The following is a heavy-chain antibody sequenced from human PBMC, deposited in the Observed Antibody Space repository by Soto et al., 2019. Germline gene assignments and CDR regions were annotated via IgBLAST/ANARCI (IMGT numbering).Heavy chain of an antibody. CDR2: INSDGSVS. Sequence: EVQLVESGGGLVQPGGSLRLSCAPSGFTFSNYWMYWVRQAPGKGLVGVSRINSDGSVSSYADSVKGRLTISRDNVKNTLYLQMNSLRAEDTAVYYCARGDCVGGPCYSLAGSFYYYMDVWGKGTTVTVS. V-gene: IGHV3-74*01. CDR3: ARGDCVGGPCYSLAGSFYYYMDV. CDR1: GFTFSNYW. J-gene: IGHJ6*03. D-gene: IGHD2-15*01.